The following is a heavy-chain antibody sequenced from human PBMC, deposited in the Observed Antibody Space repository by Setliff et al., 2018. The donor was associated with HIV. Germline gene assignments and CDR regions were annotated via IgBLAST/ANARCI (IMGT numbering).Heavy chain of an antibody. V-gene: IGHV3-33*07. CDR1: GFTFNNYG. CDR2: IRYDGSNK. J-gene: IGHJ3*02. Sequence: GGSLRLSCVASGFTFNNYGMYWVRQAPGKGLEWVAVIRYDGSNKYYADSVKGRFTISRDNAKNSLYLQMNSLRAEDTAVYYCAREGWPSQYDAFDMWGQGTTVTVSS. CDR3: AREGWPSQYDAFDM. D-gene: IGHD2-15*01.